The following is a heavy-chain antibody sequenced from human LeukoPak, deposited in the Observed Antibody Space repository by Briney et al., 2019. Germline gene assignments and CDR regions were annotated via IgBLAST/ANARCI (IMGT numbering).Heavy chain of an antibody. Sequence: GGSLRLSCAASGFTVSSNYMSWVRQAPGKGLEWVSVIYSGGSTYYADSVKGRFTISRDNSKNTLYLQMDSLRVEDTAVYYCARGDSSGWEVTDYWGQGTLVTVSS. CDR2: IYSGGST. D-gene: IGHD6-19*01. CDR1: GFTVSSNY. V-gene: IGHV3-53*01. CDR3: ARGDSSGWEVTDY. J-gene: IGHJ4*02.